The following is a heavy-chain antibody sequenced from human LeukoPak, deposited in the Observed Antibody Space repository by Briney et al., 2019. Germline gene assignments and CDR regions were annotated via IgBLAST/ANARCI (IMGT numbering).Heavy chain of an antibody. CDR2: INHSGST. V-gene: IGHV4-59*08. CDR1: GGSISSYY. Sequence: SATLSLTCTVSGGSISSYYWSWIRQPPGKGLEWIGEINHSGSTNYNPSLKSRVTISVDTSKNQFSLKLSSVTAADTAVYYCARGGIAAAGEPFDYWGQGTLVTVSS. D-gene: IGHD6-13*01. CDR3: ARGGIAAAGEPFDY. J-gene: IGHJ4*02.